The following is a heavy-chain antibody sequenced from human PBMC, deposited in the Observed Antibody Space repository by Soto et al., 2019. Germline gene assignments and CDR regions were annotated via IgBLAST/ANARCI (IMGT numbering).Heavy chain of an antibody. CDR3: ARPEYRSSSYGMDV. D-gene: IGHD6-6*01. CDR2: ISSSSSTI. J-gene: IGHJ6*02. CDR1: GFTFSSYS. V-gene: IGHV3-48*01. Sequence: EVQLVESGGGLVQPGGSLRLSCAASGFTFSSYSMNWVRQAPGKELEWVSYISSSSSTIYYADSVKGRFTISRDNAKYSLYLEMSRLTAEDTAVYYSARPEYRSSSYGMDVWGQGTTVTVSS.